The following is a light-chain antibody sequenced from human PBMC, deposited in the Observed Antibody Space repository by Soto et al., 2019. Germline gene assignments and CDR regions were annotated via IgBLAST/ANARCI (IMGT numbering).Light chain of an antibody. CDR2: EVS. J-gene: IGLJ1*01. CDR3: SSYAGSNIPYV. CDR1: SSDVGGYNY. Sequence: QSVRTQPPSATGSPGQSVAISCTGTSSDVGGYNYVSWYQQHPGKAPKLMIYEVSKRPSGVPDRFSGSKSGNTASLTVSGLQAEDEADYYCSSYAGSNIPYVFGTGTKVTVL. V-gene: IGLV2-8*01.